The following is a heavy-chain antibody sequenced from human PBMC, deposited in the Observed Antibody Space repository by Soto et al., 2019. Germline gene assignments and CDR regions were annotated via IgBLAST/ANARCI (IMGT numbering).Heavy chain of an antibody. D-gene: IGHD3-16*01. J-gene: IGHJ4*02. CDR3: AGRYAIPAYYFDY. CDR1: GGSISGSGYY. V-gene: IGHV4-39*01. Sequence: SETLSLTCTVSGGSISGSGYYWGWIRQPPGKGLEWIGTIYYSGSTYSNSSLKSRVTISVDTSKNQFSLKLSSVTAADTAVYYCAGRYAIPAYYFDYWGQGTLVTVSS. CDR2: IYYSGST.